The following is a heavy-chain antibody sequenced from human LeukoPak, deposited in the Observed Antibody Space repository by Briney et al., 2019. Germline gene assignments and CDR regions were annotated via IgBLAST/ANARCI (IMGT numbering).Heavy chain of an antibody. CDR3: ARDQLLWFGEPLNY. Sequence: GASVKVSCKASGYTFTGYYMHWVRQAPGQGLEWMGWINPNSGGTNYAQKFQGRVTMTRDTSISTAYMELSRLRSDDTAVYYCARDQLLWFGEPLNYWGQGTLVTVSS. J-gene: IGHJ4*02. CDR2: INPNSGGT. CDR1: GYTFTGYY. D-gene: IGHD3-10*01. V-gene: IGHV1-2*02.